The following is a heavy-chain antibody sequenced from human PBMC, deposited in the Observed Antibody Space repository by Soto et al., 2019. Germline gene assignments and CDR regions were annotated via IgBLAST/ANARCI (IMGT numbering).Heavy chain of an antibody. J-gene: IGHJ4*02. V-gene: IGHV1-46*03. Sequence: QVQLVQSGAEVKKPGASVKVSCKASGYTFTSYYMHWVRQAPGQGLEWMGIMSPSGSTSYAKNFQGRVPITRETYTSEVSVELICLRSEYTVVYYCASNSGSDINERDYWGQGPRVTVSS. CDR3: ASNSGSDINERDY. CDR1: GYTFTSYY. D-gene: IGHD1-26*01. CDR2: MSPSGST.